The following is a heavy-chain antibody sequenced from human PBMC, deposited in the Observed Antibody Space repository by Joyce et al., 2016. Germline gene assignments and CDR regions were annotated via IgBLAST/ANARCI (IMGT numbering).Heavy chain of an antibody. Sequence: QLHLQESGPGLVQPSETLSLNCTVSGASIRGSPYYWAWIRQSPGLGLEWIGGIYYSGSTYYNPSLKSRVTISVDTSKNQFSLTLTSMTAADTAVYFCARDTSPRSIDSWGQGTLVSVSS. CDR2: IYYSGST. CDR3: ARDTSPRSIDS. D-gene: IGHD2/OR15-2a*01. V-gene: IGHV4-39*07. J-gene: IGHJ4*02. CDR1: GASIRGSPYY.